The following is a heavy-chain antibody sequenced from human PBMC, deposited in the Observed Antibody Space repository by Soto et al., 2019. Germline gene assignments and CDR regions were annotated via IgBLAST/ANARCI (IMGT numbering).Heavy chain of an antibody. CDR3: TRGGPLGNYFDY. CDR2: IKRNVDGGTI. CDR1: GFTFDNAW. D-gene: IGHD2-15*01. J-gene: IGHJ4*02. V-gene: IGHV3-15*07. Sequence: EVQLVESGGGLVMPGGSLRLSCAASGFTFDNAWMNWVRQAPGKGLEGVGRIKRNVDGGTIDYAESVKGRFSISRDDSKNTLYLQMNSLKTEDTAVYYCTRGGPLGNYFDYWGKGTLVAVSS.